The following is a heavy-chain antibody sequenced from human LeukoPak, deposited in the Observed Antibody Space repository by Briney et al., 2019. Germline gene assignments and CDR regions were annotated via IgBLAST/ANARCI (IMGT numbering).Heavy chain of an antibody. CDR2: ISGSGGST. CDR1: GFTFSSYA. V-gene: IGHV3-23*01. D-gene: IGHD1-7*01. Sequence: GGSLRLSCAASGFTFSSYAMSWVRQAPGKGLEWVSAISGSGGSTYYADSVKGRFTISRDNSKNTLYLQMNSLRAEATAVYYCAKGLVGNWNYDWFDPWGQGTLVTVSS. J-gene: IGHJ5*02. CDR3: AKGLVGNWNYDWFDP.